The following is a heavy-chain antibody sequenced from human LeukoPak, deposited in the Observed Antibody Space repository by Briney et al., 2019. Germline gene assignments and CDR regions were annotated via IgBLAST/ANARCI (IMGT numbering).Heavy chain of an antibody. D-gene: IGHD3-16*02. J-gene: IGHJ5*02. CDR1: GDSVSSKSAA. V-gene: IGHV6-1*01. Sequence: SQTLSLTCAISGDSVSSKSAAWNWIRQSPSRGLEWLGRTYYRYKGYTDYAVSVKNRLTINPDPSKNQFSLQLNSVTPEDTAVYYCARGGSVTFGGVIPFGNWFDPWGQGTLVTVSS. CDR2: TYYRYKGYT. CDR3: ARGGSVTFGGVIPFGNWFDP.